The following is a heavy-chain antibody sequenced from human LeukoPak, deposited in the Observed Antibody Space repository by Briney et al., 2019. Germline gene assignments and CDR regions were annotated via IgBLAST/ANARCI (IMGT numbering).Heavy chain of an antibody. D-gene: IGHD3-3*01. J-gene: IGHJ5*02. CDR1: GDSFSDFY. V-gene: IGHV4-59*01. CDR2: ISSSGNS. CDR3: ARVFRGAVTSNWFDP. Sequence: SETLSLTCTVSGDSFSDFYWTWIRQTPGKGLEWIGFISSSGNSNYSPSLESRVSFSLDTSKSQFSLSLKSVTAADTAVYYCARVFRGAVTSNWFDPWGQGILVTVSS.